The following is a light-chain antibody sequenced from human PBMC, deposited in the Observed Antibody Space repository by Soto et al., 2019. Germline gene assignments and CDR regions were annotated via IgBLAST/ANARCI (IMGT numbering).Light chain of an antibody. V-gene: IGKV1-5*03. CDR1: QTISSW. CDR2: KAS. Sequence: DIQMTQSPSTLSGSVGERVTITCRASQTISSWLAWYQQKPGKAPKLLIYKASTLKSGVPSRFSGSGSGTEFTLTISSLQPEDFATYYCQQVNVYPSTFGGGTKVDIK. CDR3: QQVNVYPST. J-gene: IGKJ4*01.